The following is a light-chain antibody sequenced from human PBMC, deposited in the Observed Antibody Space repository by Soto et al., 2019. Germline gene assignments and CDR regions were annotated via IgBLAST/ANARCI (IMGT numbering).Light chain of an antibody. V-gene: IGLV2-14*01. CDR1: SSDVGGYNY. J-gene: IGLJ1*01. CDR2: DVS. CDR3: SSYTSSSTPRYV. Sequence: QSALTQPASVSGSPGQSITISCTGTSSDVGGYNYVSWYQQHPGKAPKLMIYDVSNLPSGVSNRFSGSKSGNTASLTISCLQAEDEADYYCSSYTSSSTPRYVFGTGTKVTVL.